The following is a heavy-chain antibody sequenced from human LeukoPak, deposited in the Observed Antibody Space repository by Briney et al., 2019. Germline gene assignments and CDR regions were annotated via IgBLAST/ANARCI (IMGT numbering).Heavy chain of an antibody. CDR3: ARIGAGSSRDY. D-gene: IGHD6-13*01. V-gene: IGHV3-21*01. J-gene: IGHJ4*02. CDR1: GFTFSNFA. CDR2: IVGSSST. Sequence: GGSLRLSCAASGFTFSNFAMTWVRQAPGKGLEWVSSIVGSSSTYYADSLKGRFTIPRDNAKNSPYLQMNSLRAEDTAVYYCARIGAGSSRDYWGQGTLVTVSS.